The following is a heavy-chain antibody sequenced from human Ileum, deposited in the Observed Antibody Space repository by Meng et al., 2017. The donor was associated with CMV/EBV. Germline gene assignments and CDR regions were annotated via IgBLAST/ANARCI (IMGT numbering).Heavy chain of an antibody. CDR2: ISRGGGT. D-gene: IGHD1-26*01. CDR3: AGGSRAAWELLAN. J-gene: IGHJ4*02. Sequence: ESLKISCAVFGGSFDNYHWTWIRQPPGKGLEWIGEISRGGGTAYNPALNNRVSISLDTSNNQFSLKVTSVTAADTAVYYCAGGSRAAWELLANWGPGTLVTVSS. CDR1: GGSFDNYH. V-gene: IGHV4-34*01.